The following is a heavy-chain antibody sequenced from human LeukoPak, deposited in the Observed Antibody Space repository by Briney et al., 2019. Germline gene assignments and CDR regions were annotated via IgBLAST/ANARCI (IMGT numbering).Heavy chain of an antibody. CDR2: INPSGGST. D-gene: IGHD4/OR15-4a*01. CDR1: GYTFTSYY. Sequence: ASVKVSCKASGYTFTSYYMHWVRQAPGQGLEWMGIINPSGGSTSYAQKFQGRVTMTRDTSTSTVYMELSSLRSEDTAVYYCARAARELVLKAEDGMDVWGQGTTVTVSS. V-gene: IGHV1-46*01. J-gene: IGHJ6*02. CDR3: ARAARELVLKAEDGMDV.